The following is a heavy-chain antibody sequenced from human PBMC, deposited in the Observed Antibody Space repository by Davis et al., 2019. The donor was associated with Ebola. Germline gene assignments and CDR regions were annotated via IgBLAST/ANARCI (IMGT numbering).Heavy chain of an antibody. V-gene: IGHV1-2*04. CDR1: AYTLTGYY. CDR2: INSNSGGT. Sequence: ASVQVLCKASAYTLTGYYIHWVRQAPGHGLEWMGSINSNSGGTKYAQKSQDWVTMTWDTSFTTAYMELSRLRSDDTAVYYCGRGGGIAAAGAIDYWGQGTLVTVSS. CDR3: GRGGGIAAAGAIDY. D-gene: IGHD6-13*01. J-gene: IGHJ4*02.